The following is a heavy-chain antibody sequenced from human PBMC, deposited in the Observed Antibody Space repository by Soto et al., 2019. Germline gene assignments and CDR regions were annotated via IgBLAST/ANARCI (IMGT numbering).Heavy chain of an antibody. CDR2: ISYDGSNK. D-gene: IGHD1-26*01. J-gene: IGHJ4*02. Sequence: GGSLRLSCAASGFTFSSYAMHWVRQAPGKGLEWVAVISYDGSNKYYADSVKGRFTISRDNSKNTLYLQMNSLRAEDTAVYYCARVTPAPILGATSYYFDYWGQGTLVTVSS. CDR1: GFTFSSYA. V-gene: IGHV3-30-3*01. CDR3: ARVTPAPILGATSYYFDY.